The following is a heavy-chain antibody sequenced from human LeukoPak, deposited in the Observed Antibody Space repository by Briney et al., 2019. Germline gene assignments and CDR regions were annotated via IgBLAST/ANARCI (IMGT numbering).Heavy chain of an antibody. J-gene: IGHJ5*02. V-gene: IGHV4-59*08. Sequence: SETLSLTCTVSGGSISSYYWSWIRQPPGKGLEWIGYIYYSGSTNYNPSLKSRVTKSVDTSKNQCSLKLSSVTAADTAVYYCARRRTGTKWFDPWGQGTLVTVSS. CDR1: GGSISSYY. CDR2: IYYSGST. D-gene: IGHD1-7*01. CDR3: ARRRTGTKWFDP.